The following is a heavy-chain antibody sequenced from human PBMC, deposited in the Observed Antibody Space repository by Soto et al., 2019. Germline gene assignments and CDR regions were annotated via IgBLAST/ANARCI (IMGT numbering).Heavy chain of an antibody. CDR1: GGTFSSYA. Sequence: QVQLVQSGAEVKKPGSSVKVSCKASGGTFSSYAISWVRQAPGQGLEWMGGIIPIFGTANYAQKFQGRVTITEDKSTSTAYMELSSLRSEDTAVYYCARRRSGIAARPDALYYYYGMDVWGQGTTVTVSS. CDR2: IIPIFGTA. J-gene: IGHJ6*02. V-gene: IGHV1-69*06. D-gene: IGHD6-6*01. CDR3: ARRRSGIAARPDALYYYYGMDV.